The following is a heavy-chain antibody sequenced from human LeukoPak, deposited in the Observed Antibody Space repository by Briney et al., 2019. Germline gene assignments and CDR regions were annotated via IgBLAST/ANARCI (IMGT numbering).Heavy chain of an antibody. CDR1: GFTFGSYA. D-gene: IGHD2-15*01. J-gene: IGHJ4*02. CDR3: ARDRPTGASRLFVVQ. V-gene: IGHV3-21*06. Sequence: GGSLRLSCAASGFTFGSYAMTWVRQAPGKGLEWVSSMSSGGSYIYYADSVRGRFTISRDNAKNSLYLLMNSLRGDDTAVYYCARDRPTGASRLFVVQWGQGTLVTVSS. CDR2: MSSGGSYI.